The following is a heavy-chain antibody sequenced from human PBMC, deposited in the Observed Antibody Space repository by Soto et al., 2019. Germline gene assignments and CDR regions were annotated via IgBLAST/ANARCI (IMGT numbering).Heavy chain of an antibody. V-gene: IGHV4-59*01. D-gene: IGHD6-13*01. CDR1: GGSISSYY. Sequence: SETLSLTCTVSGGSISSYYWSWIRQPPGKGLEWIGYIYYSGSTNYNPSLKSRVTISVDTSKNQFSLKLSSVTAADTAVYYCARAVAEAGAGWFDPWGQGTLVTVSS. CDR2: IYYSGST. CDR3: ARAVAEAGAGWFDP. J-gene: IGHJ5*02.